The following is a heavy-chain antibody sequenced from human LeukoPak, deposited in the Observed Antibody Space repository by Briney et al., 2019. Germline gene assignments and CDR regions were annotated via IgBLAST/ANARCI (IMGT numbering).Heavy chain of an antibody. Sequence: PGGSLRLSCTVSGFTVSSNSMSWVRQAPGKGLVWVSRINSDGSSTSYADSVKGRFTISRDNAKNTLYLQMNSLRAEDTVVYYCARAGDYGDYDYWGQGTLVTVSS. V-gene: IGHV3-74*01. D-gene: IGHD4-17*01. CDR1: GFTVSSNS. CDR3: ARAGDYGDYDY. J-gene: IGHJ4*02. CDR2: INSDGSST.